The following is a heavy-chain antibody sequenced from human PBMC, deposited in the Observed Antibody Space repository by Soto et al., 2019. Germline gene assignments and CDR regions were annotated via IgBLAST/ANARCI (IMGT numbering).Heavy chain of an antibody. CDR1: GYTNTSYA. Sequence: ASVKLSCKASGYTNTSYAMHWVRQAPGQRLEWMGWINAGNGNTKYSQKFQGRVTITRDTSASTAYMELSSLRSEDTAVYYCARSIVVVTALDYWGQGTLVTVSS. CDR2: INAGNGNT. J-gene: IGHJ4*02. CDR3: ARSIVVVTALDY. V-gene: IGHV1-3*01. D-gene: IGHD2-21*02.